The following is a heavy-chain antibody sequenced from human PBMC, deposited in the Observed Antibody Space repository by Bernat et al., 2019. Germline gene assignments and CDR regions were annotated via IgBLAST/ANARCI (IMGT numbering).Heavy chain of an antibody. CDR3: ARGQYCSGGTCFVIDY. V-gene: IGHV3-30-3*01. Sequence: VQLVESGGGLVKPGGSLRLSCAASGFTFSSYAIHWVRQAPGKGLEWVAVISYDGSNKYYADSVKGRFTISRDNSKNTLYLQMNTLRAEDTAVYYCARGQYCSGGTCFVIDYWGQGTLVTVSS. J-gene: IGHJ4*02. CDR1: GFTFSSYA. D-gene: IGHD2-15*01. CDR2: ISYDGSNK.